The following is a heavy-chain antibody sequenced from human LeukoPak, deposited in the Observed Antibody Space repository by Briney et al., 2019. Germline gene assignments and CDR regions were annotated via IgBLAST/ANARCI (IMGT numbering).Heavy chain of an antibody. CDR3: ARPDVYSSYFDY. Sequence: PSETLSLTCAVSGYSISSGYSWGWIRQPPGKGLEWIGSIYYSGSTYYNPSLKSRVTISVDASKNQFSLKLSSVTAADTVVYYCARPDVYSSYFDYWGQGTLVTVSS. J-gene: IGHJ4*02. CDR1: GYSISSGYS. D-gene: IGHD5-18*01. V-gene: IGHV4-38-2*01. CDR2: IYYSGST.